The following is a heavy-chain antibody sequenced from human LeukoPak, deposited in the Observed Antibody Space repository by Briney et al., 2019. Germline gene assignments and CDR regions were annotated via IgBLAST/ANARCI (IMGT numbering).Heavy chain of an antibody. J-gene: IGHJ4*02. CDR3: ARGTEQQLALDS. D-gene: IGHD6-13*01. Sequence: GGSLRLSCAASGFTFSTTYMSWVRQAPGKGLEWVALIYSGGTIYSSDSVKGRFTISRDNSKNTLDLQMNSLRAEDTAFYYCARGTEQQLALDSWGQGTPVTVSS. V-gene: IGHV3-53*01. CDR1: GFTFSTTY. CDR2: IYSGGTI.